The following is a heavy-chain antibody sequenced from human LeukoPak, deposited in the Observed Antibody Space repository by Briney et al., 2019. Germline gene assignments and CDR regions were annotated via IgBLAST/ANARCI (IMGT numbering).Heavy chain of an antibody. J-gene: IGHJ5*02. V-gene: IGHV3-23*01. CDR1: GFTFSSSA. D-gene: IGHD3-10*01. CDR2: ISGSGGGA. Sequence: GGSLRLSCAASGFTFSSSAMSWVRQAPGKGLEWVSGISGSGGGAYYADSVKGRFTISRDNSKNTLYLQMNSLRAEDTAVYYCAKASMARGAPNWFDPWGQGTLVTVSS. CDR3: AKASMARGAPNWFDP.